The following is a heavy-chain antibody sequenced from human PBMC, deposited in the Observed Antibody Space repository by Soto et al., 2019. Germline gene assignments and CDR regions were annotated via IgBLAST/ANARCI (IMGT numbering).Heavy chain of an antibody. CDR3: AKDPNIQESYYDSRSRRS. D-gene: IGHD3-22*01. CDR2: IGGSGGST. J-gene: IGHJ4*02. V-gene: IGHV3-23*01. CDR1: GFTFSSYA. Sequence: QPGGSLRLSCAASGFTFSSYAMSWVRQAPGKGLEWVSAIGGSGGSTYYADSVKGRFTISRDNSKNTLYLQMNSLRAEDTAVYYCAKDPNIQESYYDSRSRRSWGQGTLVTVSS.